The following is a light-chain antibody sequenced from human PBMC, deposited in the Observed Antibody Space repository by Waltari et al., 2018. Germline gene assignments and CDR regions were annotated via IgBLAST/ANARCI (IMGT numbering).Light chain of an antibody. CDR1: SSHIVPNT. J-gene: IGLJ3*02. V-gene: IGLV1-44*01. Sequence: QAVLTQSPPASRTPGQRVTSACYGRSSHIVPNTVHWYQHLPGTAPKLLIYNNNQGPSGVPDRFSGSKSGTSASLAISGLQSENEADYYCAAWEGRLDAWVFGGGTKLTVL. CDR2: NNN. CDR3: AAWEGRLDAWV.